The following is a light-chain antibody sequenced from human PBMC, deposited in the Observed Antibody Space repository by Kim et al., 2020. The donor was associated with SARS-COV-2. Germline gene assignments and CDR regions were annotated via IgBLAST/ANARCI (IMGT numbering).Light chain of an antibody. J-gene: IGKJ4*01. CDR2: KAS. V-gene: IGKV1-5*03. CDR3: QQYFNHSPSLT. CDR1: HSISNL. Sequence: DIHLTQSPSILSASIGDSVTISCRASHSISNLLAWYQQRPGQAPKLLIYKASTLQSGVSSRFSGSGSGTEFTLTISSLQPDDFATYFCQQYFNHSPSLTFGGGTKLEIK.